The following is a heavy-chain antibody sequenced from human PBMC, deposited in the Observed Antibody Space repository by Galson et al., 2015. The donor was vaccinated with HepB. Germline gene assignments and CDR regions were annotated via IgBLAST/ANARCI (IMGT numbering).Heavy chain of an antibody. J-gene: IGHJ4*02. Sequence: SLRLSCAASGFTFSSYAMSWVRQAPGKGLEWVSAISGSGGSTYYADSVKGRFTISRDNSKNTLYLQMNSLRAEDTAVYYCAKDYWQQLVRYYFDYWGQGTRVTVSS. CDR2: ISGSGGST. CDR1: GFTFSSYA. CDR3: AKDYWQQLVRYYFDY. V-gene: IGHV3-23*01. D-gene: IGHD6-13*01.